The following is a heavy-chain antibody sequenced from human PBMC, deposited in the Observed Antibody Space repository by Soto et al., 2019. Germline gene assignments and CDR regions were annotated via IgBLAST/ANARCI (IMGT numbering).Heavy chain of an antibody. Sequence: QVQLQESGPGLVKPSETLSLTCTVSGGSISSYYWSCIRQPPGKGLEWIGYIYYSGSTNYNPSLKSRVTISVDTTKNQYSRKLSSVTAADTAVYYCSRRWGGTFDYWGQGTLVTVSS. D-gene: IGHD2-21*01. CDR1: GGSISSYY. V-gene: IGHV4-59*01. J-gene: IGHJ4*02. CDR2: IYYSGST. CDR3: SRRWGGTFDY.